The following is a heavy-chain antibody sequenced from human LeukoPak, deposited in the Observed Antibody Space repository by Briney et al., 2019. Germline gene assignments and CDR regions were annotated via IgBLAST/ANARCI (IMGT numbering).Heavy chain of an antibody. Sequence: PGGSLRLSCAASGFTFRTYGMPWVRRAPGKGLEWVAFIRDEGSNKYYADSVKGRFTSSRDNSKNTLYLQMNSLRAEDTAVYYCAKDFDGYTYGNLDFWGQGTLVTVSS. J-gene: IGHJ4*02. V-gene: IGHV3-30*02. D-gene: IGHD5-18*01. CDR2: IRDEGSNK. CDR3: AKDFDGYTYGNLDF. CDR1: GFTFRTYG.